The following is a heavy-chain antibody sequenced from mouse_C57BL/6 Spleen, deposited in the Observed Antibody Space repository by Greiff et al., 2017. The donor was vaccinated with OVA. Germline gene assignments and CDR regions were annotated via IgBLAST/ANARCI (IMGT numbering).Heavy chain of an antibody. CDR2: FYPGSGSI. CDR1: GYTFTEYT. CDR3: ARNESYSNSSPYDMDY. D-gene: IGHD2-5*01. Sequence: VQLQESGAELVKPGASVKLSCKASGYTFTEYTIHWVKQRSGQGLEWIVWFYPGSGSIKYNEKFKDPATLTADKSSSTVYIERSRLISEDSAVYFCARNESYSNSSPYDMDYWGKGTSVTVSS. V-gene: IGHV1-62-2*01. J-gene: IGHJ4*01.